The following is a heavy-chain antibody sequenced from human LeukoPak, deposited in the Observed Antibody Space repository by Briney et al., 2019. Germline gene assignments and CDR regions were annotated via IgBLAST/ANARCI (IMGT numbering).Heavy chain of an antibody. V-gene: IGHV4-31*03. D-gene: IGHD4-17*01. CDR2: IHNTGKT. CDR1: GGSISSGSYY. Sequence: SQTLSLTCTVSGGSISSGSYYWGWIRQHPGKGLEWIGYIHNTGKTDYNPSLKSRIIILLDTSKNRFSLRLSSVTAADTALYYCARKNDCGDSYYMDVWGKGTTVTVSS. CDR3: ARKNDCGDSYYMDV. J-gene: IGHJ6*03.